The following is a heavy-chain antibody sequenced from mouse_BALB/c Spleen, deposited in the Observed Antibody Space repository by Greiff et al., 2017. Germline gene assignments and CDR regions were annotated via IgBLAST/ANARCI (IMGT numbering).Heavy chain of an antibody. CDR1: GYTFTDYN. V-gene: IGHV1S29*02. CDR2: IYPYNGGT. D-gene: IGHD1-1*01. CDR3: ARGYYGSSYWYFDV. J-gene: IGHJ1*01. Sequence: EVKLLESGPELVKPGASVKISCKASGYTFTDYNMHWVKQSHGKSLEWIGYIYPYNGGTGYNQKFKSKATLTVDNSSSTAYMELRSLTSEDSAVYYCARGYYGSSYWYFDVWGAGTTVTVSS.